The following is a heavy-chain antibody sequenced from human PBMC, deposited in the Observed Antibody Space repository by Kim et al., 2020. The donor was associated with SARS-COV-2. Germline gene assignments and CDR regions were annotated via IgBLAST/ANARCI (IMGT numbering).Heavy chain of an antibody. CDR2: INHSGST. CDR1: GGSFSGYY. V-gene: IGHV4-34*01. J-gene: IGHJ1*01. D-gene: IGHD2-2*01. CDR3: ARGRGFDCSSTSCYSDYFQH. Sequence: SETPSLTCAVYGGSFSGYYWSWIRQPPGKGLEWIGEINHSGSTNYNPSLKSRVTISVDTSKNQFSLKLSSVTAADTAVYYCARGRGFDCSSTSCYSDYFQHWGQGTLVTVSS.